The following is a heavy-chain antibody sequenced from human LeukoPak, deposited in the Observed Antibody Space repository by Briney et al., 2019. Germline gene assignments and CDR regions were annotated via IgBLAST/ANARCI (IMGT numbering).Heavy chain of an antibody. V-gene: IGHV3-53*01. CDR2: IYTSGNT. CDR3: TRKPPGFSYGWNY. J-gene: IGHJ4*02. D-gene: IGHD5-18*01. Sequence: GGSLRLSCAVSGFTVSSNYMSWVRQAPGKGLESVSIIYTSGNTYYADSVKGRFIISRDSSKNTIYLQMNSLRAEDTAVYHCTRKPPGFSYGWNYWGRGTPVTVSS. CDR1: GFTVSSNY.